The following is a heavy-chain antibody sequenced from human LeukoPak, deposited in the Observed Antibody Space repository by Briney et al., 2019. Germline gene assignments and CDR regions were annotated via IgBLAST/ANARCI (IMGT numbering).Heavy chain of an antibody. CDR1: GYILSSYY. D-gene: IGHD2-2*01. CDR3: AREEAYCGTTSCQNDY. Sequence: ASVKVSCKSSGYILSSYYMHWVRQAPGQGLEWMGIINPSGGRTDYAQKFQGRVTMTRDTSISTAYMEVRRLVSDDTAVYYCAREEAYCGTTSCQNDYWGQGTLVTVSS. J-gene: IGHJ4*02. CDR2: INPSGGRT. V-gene: IGHV1-46*01.